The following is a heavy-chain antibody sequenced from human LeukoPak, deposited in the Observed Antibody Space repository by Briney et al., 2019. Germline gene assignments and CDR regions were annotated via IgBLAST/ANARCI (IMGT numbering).Heavy chain of an antibody. CDR1: GGSISSGDYY. J-gene: IGHJ4*02. CDR3: ARVAFAVVRYYFDY. Sequence: SETLSLTCTVSGGSISSGDYYWSWIRQPPGKGLEWIGYIYYSGSTYYNPSLKSRVTISVDTSKNQFSLKLSSVTAADTAVYYCARVAFAVVRYYFDYWGQGTLVTVSS. V-gene: IGHV4-30-4*01. CDR2: IYYSGST. D-gene: IGHD3-10*01.